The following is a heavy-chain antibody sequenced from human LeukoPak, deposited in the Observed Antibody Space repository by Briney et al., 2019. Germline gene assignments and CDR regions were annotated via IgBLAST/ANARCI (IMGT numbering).Heavy chain of an antibody. V-gene: IGHV1-18*01. J-gene: IGHJ4*02. CDR1: GYTFTSYG. Sequence: ASVKVSCKASGYTFTSYGISWVRQAPGQGLDWMGWISAYNGNTNYAQKLQGRVTMTTDTSPSTAYMELRSLRSDDTAVYYCARAEVVTAILLQQDYWGQGTLVTVSS. D-gene: IGHD2-21*02. CDR3: ARAEVVTAILLQQDY. CDR2: ISAYNGNT.